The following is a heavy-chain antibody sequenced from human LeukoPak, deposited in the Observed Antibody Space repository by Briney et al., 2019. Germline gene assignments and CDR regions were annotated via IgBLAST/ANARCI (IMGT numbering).Heavy chain of an antibody. CDR3: ARYYIEGRCFDY. V-gene: IGHV1-46*01. J-gene: IGHJ4*02. D-gene: IGHD3-10*01. Sequence: GASVKVSCKASGYTFTGYYMHWVRQAPGQGLEWMGIINPSGGSTSYAQKFQGRVTMTRDMSTSTVYMELSSLRSDDTAMYYCARYYIEGRCFDYWGQGTLVTVSS. CDR1: GYTFTGYY. CDR2: INPSGGST.